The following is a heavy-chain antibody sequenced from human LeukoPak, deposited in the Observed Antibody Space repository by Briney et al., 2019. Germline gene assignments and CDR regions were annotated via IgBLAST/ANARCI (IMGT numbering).Heavy chain of an antibody. CDR1: GFTFSSYG. D-gene: IGHD1-26*01. V-gene: IGHV3-30*18. CDR3: AKEKGWELLRSYIDF. J-gene: IGHJ4*02. Sequence: PGRSLRLSCGTSGFTFSSYGMHWVRQAPGKGLQWVAVISFDGTNTVYLDSVKGRFTISRDNSKNTLYLQMNSLTSEDTATYYCAKEKGWELLRSYIDFWGQGTLVTVYS. CDR2: ISFDGTNT.